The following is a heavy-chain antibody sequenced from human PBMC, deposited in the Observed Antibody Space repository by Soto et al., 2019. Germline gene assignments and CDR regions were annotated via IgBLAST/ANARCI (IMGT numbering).Heavy chain of an antibody. CDR3: VRDNELVPGTFDY. CDR2: IRNRVDGYTT. V-gene: IGHV3-72*01. CDR1: GLRFSDYY. Sequence: PGGSLRLSCATSGLRFSDYYMDWVRQAPGGGLEWVGRIRNRVDGYTTDYAASVRGRFTVSRDDSKNSVYLQMNSLRTDDTAVYYCVRDNELVPGTFDYWGQGTLVTVSS. D-gene: IGHD1-7*01. J-gene: IGHJ4*02.